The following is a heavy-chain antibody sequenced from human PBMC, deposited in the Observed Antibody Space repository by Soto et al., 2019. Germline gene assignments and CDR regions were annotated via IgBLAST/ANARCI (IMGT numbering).Heavy chain of an antibody. CDR1: GASITRGGFP. CDR2: LYSGST. CDR3: ARRGSGHTFDY. D-gene: IGHD3-10*01. J-gene: IGHJ4*02. V-gene: IGHV4-39*02. Sequence: QLQLQESGPGLVKPSETLSLTCAVTGASITRGGFPWGWIRQSPGQGLEWIGSLYSGSTYYNPSLKSRVTISADTSKNDFSLRLTSVTAADTAVYYCARRGSGHTFDYWGQGTLVTVSS.